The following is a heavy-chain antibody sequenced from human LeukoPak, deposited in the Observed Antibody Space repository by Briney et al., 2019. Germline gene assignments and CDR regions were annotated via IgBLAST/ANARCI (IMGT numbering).Heavy chain of an antibody. Sequence: GGSLRLSCAASGFTFRSYWMSWVRQAPGKGLEWVANINQDGSEKYYVDSVKGRFTISRDNTKNSLYLQMKSLRGEDTAVYYCARDRTLAAILNRGQGTLVTVSS. CDR1: GFTFRSYW. V-gene: IGHV3-7*05. CDR3: ARDRTLAAILN. J-gene: IGHJ4*02. D-gene: IGHD2-15*01. CDR2: INQDGSEK.